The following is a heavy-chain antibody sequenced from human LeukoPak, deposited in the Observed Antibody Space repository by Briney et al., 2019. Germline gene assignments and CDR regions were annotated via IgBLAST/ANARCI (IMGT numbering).Heavy chain of an antibody. CDR3: ARDFHVYGDYHAFDI. CDR1: AFTFSSYS. D-gene: IGHD4-17*01. J-gene: IGHJ3*02. CDR2: IISSTSDI. Sequence: PGGSLRLSCAASAFTFSSYSMNWVRQAPGKGLEWVSSIISSTSDIYYADSVKGRFTISRDNAKNSLYLQMNSLRAEDTAVYYCARDFHVYGDYHAFDIWGQGTMVTVSS. V-gene: IGHV3-21*01.